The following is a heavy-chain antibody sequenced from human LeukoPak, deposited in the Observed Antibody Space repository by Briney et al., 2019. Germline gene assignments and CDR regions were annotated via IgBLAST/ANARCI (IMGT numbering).Heavy chain of an antibody. CDR2: MNPNSGGT. CDR3: ARDPPSRITGTNRWDY. D-gene: IGHD1-7*01. CDR1: GYTFTNYD. V-gene: IGHV1-2*02. J-gene: IGHJ4*02. Sequence: ASVKVSCKGSGYTFTNYDINWVRQATGQGLEWVGWMNPNSGGTNYAQKFQGRVTMTRDASISTAYMELSRLRSDDTAVYYFARDPPSRITGTNRWDYWGQGTLVTVSS.